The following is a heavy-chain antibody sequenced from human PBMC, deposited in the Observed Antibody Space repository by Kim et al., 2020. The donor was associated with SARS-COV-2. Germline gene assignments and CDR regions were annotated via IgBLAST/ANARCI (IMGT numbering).Heavy chain of an antibody. J-gene: IGHJ4*02. CDR3: AMDSGRWSRDYCFDS. CDR2: ISPYNGNT. V-gene: IGHV1-18*01. Sequence: ASVKVSCKASGYTFTNYGITWVRQAPGQGLEWVGWISPYNGNTNYARKLQARVTMTTETSAPTAYMELTSLRSDDTAVYFCAMDSGRWSRDYCFDSWGQGTRVTVSS. D-gene: IGHD3-10*01. CDR1: GYTFTNYG.